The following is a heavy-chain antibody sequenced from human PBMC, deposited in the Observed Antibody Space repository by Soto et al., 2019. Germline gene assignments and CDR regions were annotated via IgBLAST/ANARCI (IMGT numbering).Heavy chain of an antibody. J-gene: IGHJ6*02. CDR1: GGSISSYY. V-gene: IGHV4-59*01. Sequence: PSETLSLTCTVSGGSISSYYWSWIRQPPGKGLEWIGYIYYSGSTNYNPSLKSRVTISVDTSKNQFSLKLSSVTAADTAVYYCARGDDFWSGYYYYGMDVWGQGTTVTVSS. CDR2: IYYSGST. CDR3: ARGDDFWSGYYYYGMDV. D-gene: IGHD3-3*01.